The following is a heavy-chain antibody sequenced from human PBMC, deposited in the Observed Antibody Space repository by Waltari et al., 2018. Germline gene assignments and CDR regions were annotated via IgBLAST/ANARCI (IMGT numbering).Heavy chain of an antibody. J-gene: IGHJ4*02. Sequence: QLQLQASGPGLVKPSETLSLTCTVSGGSLSSSSYYWGWFRQPPGKGLEWIGSIYYSGSTYYNPSLKSRVTISVDTSKNQFSLKLSSVTAADTAVYYCARGYSSSYYFDYWGQGTLVTVSS. V-gene: IGHV4-39*07. CDR1: GGSLSSSSYY. CDR2: IYYSGST. CDR3: ARGYSSSYYFDY. D-gene: IGHD6-6*01.